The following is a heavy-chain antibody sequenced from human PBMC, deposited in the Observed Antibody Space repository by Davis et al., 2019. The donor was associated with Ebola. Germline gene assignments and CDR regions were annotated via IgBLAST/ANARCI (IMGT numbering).Heavy chain of an antibody. Sequence: ASVKVSCKASGYTFTNYDVHWVRQGTGQGLEWIGWMNPNSGNTGYGQKFQGRVTMTRNTSISTAYMELSSLRSEDTAMYFCARGTRSFDSWGQGTLVIVSS. CDR3: ARGTRSFDS. CDR2: MNPNSGNT. J-gene: IGHJ5*01. CDR1: GYTFTNYD. V-gene: IGHV1-8*01. D-gene: IGHD3-16*01.